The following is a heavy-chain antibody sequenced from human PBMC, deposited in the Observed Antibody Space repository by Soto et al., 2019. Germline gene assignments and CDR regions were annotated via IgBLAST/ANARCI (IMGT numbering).Heavy chain of an antibody. CDR2: ISYDGSNK. Sequence: PGGSLRLSCAASGFTFSSYAMHWVRQAPGKGLEWVAVISYDGSNKYYADSVKGRFTISRDNSKNTLYLQMNSLRAEDTAVYYCARDRFLSMITFESYWGQGTLVTVSS. CDR1: GFTFSSYA. CDR3: ARDRFLSMITFESY. D-gene: IGHD3-16*01. J-gene: IGHJ4*02. V-gene: IGHV3-30-3*01.